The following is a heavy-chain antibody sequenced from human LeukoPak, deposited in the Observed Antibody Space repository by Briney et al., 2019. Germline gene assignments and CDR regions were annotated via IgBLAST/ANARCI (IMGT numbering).Heavy chain of an antibody. CDR3: AAAYSVSDAFDI. D-gene: IGHD5/OR15-5a*01. J-gene: IGHJ3*02. CDR2: IYPGDSDT. V-gene: IGHV5-51*01. CDR1: GYSFTSYW. Sequence: GESLKISCKGSGYSFTSYWIGWVRQMPGKGLEWMGIIYPGDSDTRYSPSFQGQVTISADKSISTAYMELSSLRSEDTAVYYCAAAYSVSDAFDIWGQGTMVTVSS.